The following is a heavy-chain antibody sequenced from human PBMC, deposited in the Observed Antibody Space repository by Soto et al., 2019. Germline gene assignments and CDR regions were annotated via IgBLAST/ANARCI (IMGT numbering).Heavy chain of an antibody. CDR3: AKDPHYGDSSYYYYYYMDV. Sequence: GGSLRLSCAASGFTFSSYAMSWVRQAPGKGLEWVSAISGSGGSTYYADSVKGRFTISRDNSKNTLYLQMNSLRAEDTAVYYCAKDPHYGDSSYYYYYYMDVWGKGTTVTVSS. V-gene: IGHV3-23*01. D-gene: IGHD4-17*01. CDR1: GFTFSSYA. CDR2: ISGSGGST. J-gene: IGHJ6*03.